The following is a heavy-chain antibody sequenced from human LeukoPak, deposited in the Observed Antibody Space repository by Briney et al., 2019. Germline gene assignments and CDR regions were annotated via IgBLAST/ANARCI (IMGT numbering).Heavy chain of an antibody. CDR3: ARVGIYYDSSGYYYGHYYYYGMDV. D-gene: IGHD3-22*01. CDR1: GFTFSSYA. CDR2: ISYDGSNK. V-gene: IGHV3-30-3*01. Sequence: PGGSLRLSCAASGFTFSSYAMHWVRQAPGKGLEWVAVISYDGSNKYYADSVKGRFTISRDNSKNTLYLQMNSLRAEDTAVYYCARVGIYYDSSGYYYGHYYYYGMDVWGQGTTVTVSS. J-gene: IGHJ6*02.